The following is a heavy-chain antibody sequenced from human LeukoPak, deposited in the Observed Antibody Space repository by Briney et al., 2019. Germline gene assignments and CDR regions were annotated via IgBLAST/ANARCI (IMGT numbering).Heavy chain of an antibody. CDR1: GFSVSNNY. J-gene: IGHJ1*01. Sequence: GGSLRLSCVVSGFSVSNNYVSWVRQAPGKGLEWVSVIYSGNTIKYADSVKGRFTISRDNSKNTLYLQLSSLRAEDTAMYYCAKDDDWGRFNHWGQGTLVTVSS. V-gene: IGHV3-53*01. CDR3: AKDDDWGRFNH. D-gene: IGHD3-16*01. CDR2: IYSGNTI.